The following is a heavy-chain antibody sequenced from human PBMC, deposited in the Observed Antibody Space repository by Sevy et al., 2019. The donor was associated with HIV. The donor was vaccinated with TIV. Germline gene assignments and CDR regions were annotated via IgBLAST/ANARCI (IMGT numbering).Heavy chain of an antibody. V-gene: IGHV1-18*01. J-gene: IGHJ6*02. D-gene: IGHD6-13*01. CDR2: ISAYNGNT. Sequence: ASVKVSCKASGYTFTSYGISWVRQAPGQGLEWMGWISAYNGNTNYAQKLQGRVTMTTDTSTSTAYMELSSLKPDDTAVYYCARDNPRYPSRSQRYYYYGMDVWGQGTTVTVSS. CDR1: GYTFTSYG. CDR3: ARDNPRYPSRSQRYYYYGMDV.